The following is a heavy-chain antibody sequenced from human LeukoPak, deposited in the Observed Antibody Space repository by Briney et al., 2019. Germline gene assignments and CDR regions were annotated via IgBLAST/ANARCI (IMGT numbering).Heavy chain of an antibody. CDR2: ISAYNGNT. CDR3: ARTEYSSSPRYYYYYYMDV. J-gene: IGHJ6*03. CDR1: GYTFTSYG. V-gene: IGHV1-18*01. Sequence: ASVKVSCKASGYTFTSYGISWVRQAPGQGLEWIGWISAYNGNTNYAQKLQGRVTMTTDTSTSTAYMELRSLRSDDTAVYYCARTEYSSSPRYYYYYYMDVWGKGTTVTVSS. D-gene: IGHD6-6*01.